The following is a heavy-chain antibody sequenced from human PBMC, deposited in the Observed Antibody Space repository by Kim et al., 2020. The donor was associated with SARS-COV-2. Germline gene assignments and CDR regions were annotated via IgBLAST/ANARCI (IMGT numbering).Heavy chain of an antibody. V-gene: IGHV3-30-3*01. CDR3: ARELAGDSSSDY. Sequence: GGSLRLSCAASGFTFSSYAMHWVRQAPGKGLEWVAVISYDGSNKYYADSVKGRFTISRDNSKNTLYLQMNSLRAEDTAVYYCARELAGDSSSDYWGQGTLVTVSS. CDR2: ISYDGSNK. D-gene: IGHD6-6*01. CDR1: GFTFSSYA. J-gene: IGHJ4*02.